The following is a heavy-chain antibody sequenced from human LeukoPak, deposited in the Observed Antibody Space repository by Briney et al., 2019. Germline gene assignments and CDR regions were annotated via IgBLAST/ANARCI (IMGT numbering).Heavy chain of an antibody. D-gene: IGHD3-22*01. CDR2: ISGTGGRT. Sequence: GGSLRLSCAASGFTFSSYSMNWVRQAPGKGLEWVSAISGTGGRTYYADSVKGRFTISRDNSKNTLYLQMNSLRAEDTAVYYCAKSPQTSGLIVVPQGVFDYWGQGTLVTVSS. J-gene: IGHJ4*02. CDR1: GFTFSSYS. V-gene: IGHV3-23*01. CDR3: AKSPQTSGLIVVPQGVFDY.